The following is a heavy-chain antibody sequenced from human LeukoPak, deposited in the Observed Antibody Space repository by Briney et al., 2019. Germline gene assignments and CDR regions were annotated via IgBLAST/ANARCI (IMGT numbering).Heavy chain of an antibody. J-gene: IGHJ4*02. Sequence: GGSLRLSCAASGFTFSDYYMSWIRQAPGKGLEWASYISSSGSTIYYADSVKGRFTISRDNAKNSLYLQMNSLRAEDTAVYYCAREVGWSGYLFGTFDYWGQGTLVTVSS. CDR2: ISSSGSTI. V-gene: IGHV3-11*04. D-gene: IGHD3-3*01. CDR1: GFTFSDYY. CDR3: AREVGWSGYLFGTFDY.